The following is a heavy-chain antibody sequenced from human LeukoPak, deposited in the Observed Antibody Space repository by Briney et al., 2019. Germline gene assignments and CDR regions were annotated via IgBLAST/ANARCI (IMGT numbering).Heavy chain of an antibody. Sequence: ASGKVSCKASGYTFTSYGISWVRQATGQGLEWMGWMNPNSGNTGYAQKFQGRVTMTRNTSISTAYMELSSLRSEDTAVYYCARFTYYYDSSGYQGPGWGQGTLVTVSS. D-gene: IGHD3-22*01. V-gene: IGHV1-8*02. CDR2: MNPNSGNT. J-gene: IGHJ4*02. CDR1: GYTFTSYG. CDR3: ARFTYYYDSSGYQGPG.